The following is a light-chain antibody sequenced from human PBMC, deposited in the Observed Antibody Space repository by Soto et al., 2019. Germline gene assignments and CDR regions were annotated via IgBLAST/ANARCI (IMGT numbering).Light chain of an antibody. CDR2: AVS. CDR1: QSLLQSDGNTY. J-gene: IGKJ1*01. V-gene: IGKV2D-29*01. Sequence: IVITQTPLSLSFTPPHPSSISCKSSQSLLQSDGNTYLYWYLQEPGQPPQLLIYAVSNRFSGVPDRFSGSGSGTDFTLKISRVEAEDVGVYYCMQSIQLPRTFGQGTKVDIK. CDR3: MQSIQLPRT.